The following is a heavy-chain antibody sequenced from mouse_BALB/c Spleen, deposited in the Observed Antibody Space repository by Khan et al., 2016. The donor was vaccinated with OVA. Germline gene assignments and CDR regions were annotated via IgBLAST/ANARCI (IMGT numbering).Heavy chain of an antibody. CDR3: TRLAYYYDSEGFAY. J-gene: IGHJ3*01. D-gene: IGHD1-1*01. CDR1: GFTFSTYG. V-gene: IGHV5-6*01. Sequence: EVQLQESGGDLVKPGGSLKLSCAASGFTFSTYGMSWVRQTPDKRLEWVATVSTGGGYTYYPDSVKGRFTISRDNAKNTLYLQMSGLKSEDTAMFYCTRLAYYYDSEGFAYWGQRTLVTVSA. CDR2: VSTGGGYT.